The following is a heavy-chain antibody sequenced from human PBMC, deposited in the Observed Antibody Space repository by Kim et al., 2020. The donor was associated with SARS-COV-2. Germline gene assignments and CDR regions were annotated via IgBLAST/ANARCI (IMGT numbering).Heavy chain of an antibody. D-gene: IGHD4-4*01. CDR1: GGSISSYY. V-gene: IGHV4-59*01. Sequence: SETLSLTCTVSGGSISSYYWSWIRQPPGKGLEWIGYIYYSGSTNYNPSLKSRVTISVETSKNQFSLKLSTVTAADTAVYYCARADYSNYWAGAFDIWGQGTMVSVS. CDR3: ARADYSNYWAGAFDI. CDR2: IYYSGST. J-gene: IGHJ3*02.